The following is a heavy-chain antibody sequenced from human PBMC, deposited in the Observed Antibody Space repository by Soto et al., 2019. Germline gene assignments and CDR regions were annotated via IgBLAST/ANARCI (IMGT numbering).Heavy chain of an antibody. J-gene: IGHJ5*02. D-gene: IGHD3-16*01. V-gene: IGHV2-5*02. CDR3: AQSLRSFGLGAERGNCFDP. CDR1: GFSLSTTGVG. CDR2: ISWDDDK. Sequence: QITLKESGPTLVRPTQTLTLTCTFSGFSLSTTGVGVGWFRQPPGQALEWLALISWDDDKRYSPSLQNRLTITKDTTKNQVTLTMTNMDPVDTATYYCAQSLRSFGLGAERGNCFDPWGQGTLVIVSS.